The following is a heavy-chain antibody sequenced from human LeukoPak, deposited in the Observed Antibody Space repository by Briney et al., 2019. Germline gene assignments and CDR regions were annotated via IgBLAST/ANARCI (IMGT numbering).Heavy chain of an antibody. V-gene: IGHV4-39*07. CDR1: GGSIISDTYY. D-gene: IGHD3-22*01. CDR3: ARDSRYDSTGHAP. J-gene: IGHJ5*02. Sequence: SETLSLTCTVSGGSIISDTYYWAWIRQPPGKGLEWIGSAYYNGETYYNPSLKSRVTISVDTSKSQFSLKLTSVTAADTAVYFCARDSRYDSTGHAPWGQGSLATVSS. CDR2: AYYNGET.